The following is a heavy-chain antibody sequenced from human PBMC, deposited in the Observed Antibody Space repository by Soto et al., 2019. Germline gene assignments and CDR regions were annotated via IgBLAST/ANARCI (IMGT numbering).Heavy chain of an antibody. CDR1: GVSISNSSYY. CDR3: ARHGSN. Sequence: SETLSLTCTVSGVSISNSSYYWGWIRRPPGKGLEWIGTIYYSGITYYNPSLKSRVTISVDTSKNQFSLKLTSVTAADTAVYYCARHGSNWGQGTLVTV. V-gene: IGHV4-39*01. J-gene: IGHJ4*02. CDR2: IYYSGIT.